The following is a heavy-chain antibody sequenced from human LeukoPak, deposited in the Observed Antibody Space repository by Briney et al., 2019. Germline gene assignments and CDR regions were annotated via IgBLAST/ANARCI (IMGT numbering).Heavy chain of an antibody. Sequence: PGGSLRLSCAASGFTFSSYAMSWVRQAPGKGLEWVSVISGSGGSTYYADSVKGRFTISRDNSKNTLYLQMNSLRVEDTAVYYCAPEGDGYILFDYWGQGTLVTVSS. CDR2: ISGSGGST. V-gene: IGHV3-23*01. J-gene: IGHJ4*02. CDR1: GFTFSSYA. D-gene: IGHD5-24*01. CDR3: APEGDGYILFDY.